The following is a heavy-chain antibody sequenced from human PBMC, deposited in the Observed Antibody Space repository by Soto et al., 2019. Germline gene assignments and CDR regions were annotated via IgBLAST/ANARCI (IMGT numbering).Heavy chain of an antibody. CDR2: IGGGDGDT. D-gene: IGHD2-15*01. CDR1: GFTFSIYA. CDR3: AKERIDHNSVGHPFYI. J-gene: IGHJ3*02. Sequence: GGSLRLSCAASGFTFSIYAMSWVRQAPGKGLEWVSGIGGGDGDTYYADSVKGRFTISRDNSKSTLSLQMNGLRAEDTAVYYCAKERIDHNSVGHPFYIWGQGTMVPGS. V-gene: IGHV3-23*01.